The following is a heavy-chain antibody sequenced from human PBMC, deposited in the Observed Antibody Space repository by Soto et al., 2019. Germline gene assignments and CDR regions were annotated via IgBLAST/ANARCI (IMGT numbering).Heavy chain of an antibody. J-gene: IGHJ4*02. Sequence: QVQLQESGPGLVKPSETLSLTCTVSGGSISSYYWSWIRQPPGKGLQWIGYIYFTGSTNYNPSLKSRVTISLDMSKNQFSLKLRSVTAADTAVYYCAREDSSGWYYWGQGTLVTVSS. CDR2: IYFTGST. D-gene: IGHD6-19*01. CDR3: AREDSSGWYY. CDR1: GGSISSYY. V-gene: IGHV4-59*01.